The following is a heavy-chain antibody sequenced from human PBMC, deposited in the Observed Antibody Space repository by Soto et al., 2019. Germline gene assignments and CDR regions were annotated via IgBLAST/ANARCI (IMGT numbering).Heavy chain of an antibody. V-gene: IGHV1-18*01. CDR2: ISTYNGNT. Sequence: QVQLVQSGAEVNKPGASVKVSCKASGYTFTTYGMSWVRQAPGQGLDWMGWISTYNGNTKYAERLQGRGTMTTDTTTSTAYMELRSLRSDDKDVYYCARGPTDYYDNCGDYFLDYWGQGTLVTVSS. CDR1: GYTFTTYG. J-gene: IGHJ4*02. CDR3: ARGPTDYYDNCGDYFLDY. D-gene: IGHD3-22*01.